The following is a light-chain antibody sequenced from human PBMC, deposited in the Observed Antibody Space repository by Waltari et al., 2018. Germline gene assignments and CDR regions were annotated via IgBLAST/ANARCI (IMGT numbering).Light chain of an antibody. V-gene: IGLV3-19*01. CDR3: NPRDSNGNPFV. CDR1: RPRTYH. Sequence: LTCQGDRPRTYHVSWFHQKPAQAPALVIYGTNNRPSGIPDRFSGSYSGDTASFTITGAQAEDEADYYCNPRDSNGNPFVFGPATKVTVL. CDR2: GTN. J-gene: IGLJ1*01.